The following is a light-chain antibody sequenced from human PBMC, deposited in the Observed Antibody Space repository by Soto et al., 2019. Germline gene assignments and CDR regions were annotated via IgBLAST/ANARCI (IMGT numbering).Light chain of an antibody. Sequence: EIVLTQSPATLSVSPGERATLSCRASQSVSSNLAWYQQKPGQAPRLLLNGASTRATGIPARFSGSGSGTEFTLTIRSLQSEDFAVYYCQQYNNWPPITFGQGTRREIK. CDR2: GAS. CDR3: QQYNNWPPIT. J-gene: IGKJ5*01. V-gene: IGKV3D-15*01. CDR1: QSVSSN.